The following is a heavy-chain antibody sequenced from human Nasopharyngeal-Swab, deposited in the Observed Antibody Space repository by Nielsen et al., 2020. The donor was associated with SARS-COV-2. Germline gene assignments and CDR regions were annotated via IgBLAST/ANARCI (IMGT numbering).Heavy chain of an antibody. Sequence: VRQAPWKGLEWVSSISSSSSYIYYADSVKGRFTISRDKAQNSLYLQMNGLRAEDTAVYYCARDRGYSYGPDAFDIWGQGTMVTVSS. CDR2: ISSSSSYI. V-gene: IGHV3-21*01. J-gene: IGHJ3*02. D-gene: IGHD5-18*01. CDR3: ARDRGYSYGPDAFDI.